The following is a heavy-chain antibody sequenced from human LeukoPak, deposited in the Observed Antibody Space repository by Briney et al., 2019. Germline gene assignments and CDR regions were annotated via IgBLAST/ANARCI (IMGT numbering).Heavy chain of an antibody. CDR3: ARGGRGSAAVVAPRSFDI. CDR2: TYTGGNS. D-gene: IGHD3-22*01. CDR1: GFTVSSIH. J-gene: IGHJ3*02. V-gene: IGHV3-53*01. Sequence: GGSLRLSCAASGFTVSSIHMVWVRQAPGKGLEWVSVTYTGGNSYCADSVKGRFIISRGISKNTLYLQMNSLRAEDSALYYCARGGRGSAAVVAPRSFDIWGQGTMVTVSS.